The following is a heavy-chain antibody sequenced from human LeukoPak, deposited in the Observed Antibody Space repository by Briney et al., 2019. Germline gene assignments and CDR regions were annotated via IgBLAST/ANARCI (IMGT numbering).Heavy chain of an antibody. J-gene: IGHJ4*02. D-gene: IGHD6-13*01. CDR3: AKTRPLDSSSWSHGDY. CDR1: GFTFSSYA. V-gene: IGHV3-23*01. Sequence: GGSLRLPCAASGFTFSSYAMSWVRQAPGKGLEWVSAISGSGDSTYYRDSVKGRFTISRDNSKNTLYLQMNSLRAEDTAVYYCAKTRPLDSSSWSHGDYWGQGTLVTVSS. CDR2: ISGSGDST.